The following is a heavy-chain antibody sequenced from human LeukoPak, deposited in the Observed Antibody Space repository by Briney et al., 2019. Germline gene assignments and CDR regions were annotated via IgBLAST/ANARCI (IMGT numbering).Heavy chain of an antibody. CDR2: IYHTGSS. CDR1: GYSISNDYY. V-gene: IGHV4-38-2*01. CDR3: ARGEIVVAVYFDF. Sequence: PSETLSLTCDVSGYSISNDYYWGWIRQPPGKGLEWIGSIYHTGSSYYNPSLKSRVAISVDTSKNELFLKMRSVTAADTAVYYCARGEIVVAVYFDFWGRGTLVTVSS. J-gene: IGHJ4*02. D-gene: IGHD2-15*01.